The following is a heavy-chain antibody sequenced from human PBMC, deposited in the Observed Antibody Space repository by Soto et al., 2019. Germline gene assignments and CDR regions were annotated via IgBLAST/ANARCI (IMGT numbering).Heavy chain of an antibody. D-gene: IGHD6-19*01. CDR3: VRDFMKMAGIQ. J-gene: IGHJ4*02. Sequence: GCLGLAGAAPAFTFSGYYMHWVRQGPGKGPVWVSAISGDGGRTYYAGSVRVRFTISRDNAKSTVYLQMNSLRADDTAVYYCVRDFMKMAGIQWGQGTLVTVYS. CDR2: ISGDGGRT. CDR1: AFTFSGYY. V-gene: IGHV3-74*01.